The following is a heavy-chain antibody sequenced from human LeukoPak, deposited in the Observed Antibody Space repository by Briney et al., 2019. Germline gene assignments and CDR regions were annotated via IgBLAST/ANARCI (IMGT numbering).Heavy chain of an antibody. V-gene: IGHV3-30*04. CDR1: GFSFSSYA. CDR3: GGRGSGDCRDRRCYWGLYFMDV. CDR2: MSHDGSNY. Sequence: GGSLRLSCAASGFSFSSYAMHWVRQPPGKGLEWVAFMSHDGSNYYYADSVEGRFTISRDNSINTLSLQMNSLTVEDTAVYYLGGRGSGDCRDRRCYWGLYFMDVWGQGTTVTVSS. D-gene: IGHD2-2*01. J-gene: IGHJ6*02.